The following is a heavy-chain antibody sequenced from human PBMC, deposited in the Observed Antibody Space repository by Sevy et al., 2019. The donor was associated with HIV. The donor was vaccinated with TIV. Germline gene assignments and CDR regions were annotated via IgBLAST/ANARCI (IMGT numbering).Heavy chain of an antibody. CDR3: ATVLGAGAAGAFEI. CDR1: GFSFKNVW. Sequence: GGSLRLSCEGSGFSFKNVWMTWVRQTPGKGLEWVGHAKRKSDGGSIDYGSPVNGRFTISRDDSKDMLYLQMSSLKTEDTGVYYCATVLGAGAAGAFEIWGQGTMVTVSS. D-gene: IGHD1-26*01. CDR2: AKRKSDGGSI. J-gene: IGHJ3*02. V-gene: IGHV3-15*01.